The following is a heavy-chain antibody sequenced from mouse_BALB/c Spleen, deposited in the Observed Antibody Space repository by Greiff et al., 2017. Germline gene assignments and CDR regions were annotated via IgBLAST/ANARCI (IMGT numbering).Heavy chain of an antibody. CDR1: GYTFTSYY. Sequence: VQLQESGAELVKPGASVKLSCKASGYTFTSYYMYWVKQRPGQGLEWIGEINPSNGGTNFNEKFKSKATLTVDKSSSTAYMQLSSLTSEDSAVYYCTRSYGSSYDYAMDYWGQGTSVTVSS. CDR2: INPSNGGT. J-gene: IGHJ4*01. D-gene: IGHD1-1*01. CDR3: TRSYGSSYDYAMDY. V-gene: IGHV1S81*02.